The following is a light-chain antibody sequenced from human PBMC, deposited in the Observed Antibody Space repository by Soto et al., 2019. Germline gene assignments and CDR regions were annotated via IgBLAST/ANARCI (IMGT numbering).Light chain of an antibody. V-gene: IGKV3-20*01. CDR3: QQYGSSPPT. CDR2: GAS. J-gene: IGKJ1*01. Sequence: EIVLTQSPGTLSLSPGERATLSCRASQSVSAYYLAWYQQKPGQAPRFLIYGASSRATGIPDRFSGSGSGTDFTLTISRLEPEDFSVYYCQQYGSSPPTFGQGTKVEIK. CDR1: QSVSAYY.